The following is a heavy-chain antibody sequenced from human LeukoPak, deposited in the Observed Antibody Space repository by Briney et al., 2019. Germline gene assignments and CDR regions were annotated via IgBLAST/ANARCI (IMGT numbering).Heavy chain of an antibody. J-gene: IGHJ4*02. D-gene: IGHD3-16*01. Sequence: PGGSLRLSCAASGFTFSTYAINWIRQAPGKGLEWLSAISQSGNTIYYADSVKGRFIISRDNSKNTLYLQLNSLRAEDTAVYYCARVDTSHLRYFDSWGQGTLVTVSS. CDR3: ARVDTSHLRYFDS. CDR1: GFTFSTYA. CDR2: ISQSGNTI. V-gene: IGHV3-23*01.